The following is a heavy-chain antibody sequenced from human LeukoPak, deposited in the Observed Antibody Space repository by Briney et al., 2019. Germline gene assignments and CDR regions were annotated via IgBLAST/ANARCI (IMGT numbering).Heavy chain of an antibody. J-gene: IGHJ4*02. CDR3: ARGLAAAGLDFDY. CDR1: GFTFSSYA. V-gene: IGHV3-23*01. CDR2: ISYSGGST. Sequence: GGSLRLSCVASGFTFSSYAMGWVRQGPGRGLEWVSAISYSGGSTFYADSVKGRFTISRDSSKNTLYLQMNSLRAEDTAVYYSARGLAAAGLDFDYWGQGTLVTVSS. D-gene: IGHD6-13*01.